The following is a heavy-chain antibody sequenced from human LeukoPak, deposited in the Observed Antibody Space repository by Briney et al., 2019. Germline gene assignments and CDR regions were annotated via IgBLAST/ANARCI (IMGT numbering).Heavy chain of an antibody. J-gene: IGHJ4*02. Sequence: PSETLSLTCAVYGGSLSGYYWSWIRQPPGKGLEWIGEINHSGSTNYNPSLKSRVTISVDTSKNQFSLKLSSVTAADTAVYYCARTGITIFGVVIGVDYWGQGTLVTVSS. CDR1: GGSLSGYY. CDR3: ARTGITIFGVVIGVDY. D-gene: IGHD3-3*01. CDR2: INHSGST. V-gene: IGHV4-34*01.